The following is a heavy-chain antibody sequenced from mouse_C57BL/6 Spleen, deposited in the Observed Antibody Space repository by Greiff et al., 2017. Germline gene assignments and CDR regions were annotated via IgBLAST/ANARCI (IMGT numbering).Heavy chain of an antibody. Sequence: QVQLQQPGAELVMPGASVQLSCKPSGYTFTSYWMPWVKQRPGKGLEWIGEIDPSDSYTNYNQKFKGKSTFTVDKSSSTAYMQLSSLTSEDSAVYYCARRRGNSPYAMDYWGQGTSVTVSS. J-gene: IGHJ4*01. CDR2: IDPSDSYT. CDR1: GYTFTSYW. D-gene: IGHD2-1*01. V-gene: IGHV1-69*01. CDR3: ARRRGNSPYAMDY.